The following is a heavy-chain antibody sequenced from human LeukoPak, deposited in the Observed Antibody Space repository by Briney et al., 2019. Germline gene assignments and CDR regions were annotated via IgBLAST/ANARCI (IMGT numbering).Heavy chain of an antibody. D-gene: IGHD6-25*01. Sequence: ASVKVSCKASGYTFTGYYMHWVRQAPGQGLEWMGWINPNSGGTNYAQKFQGRVTMTRDTSISTAYMELSRLRSDDTAVYYCARDFMSWTPWVAAEIFFDYWGQGTLVTVSS. CDR3: ARDFMSWTPWVAAEIFFDY. V-gene: IGHV1-2*02. J-gene: IGHJ4*02. CDR2: INPNSGGT. CDR1: GYTFTGYY.